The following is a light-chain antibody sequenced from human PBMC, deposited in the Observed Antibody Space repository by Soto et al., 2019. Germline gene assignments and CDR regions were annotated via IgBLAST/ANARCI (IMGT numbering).Light chain of an antibody. CDR3: QQYNRNTWS. V-gene: IGKV1-5*01. CDR2: GAS. CDR1: QSVGTW. J-gene: IGKJ1*01. Sequence: DIQITHSRSTLSSSVGGRVTLTCRASQSVGTWVAWYQQKPGKAPKLLIYGASNLESGVPSRFSGSGSGTEFTLTITTLQPHDFATYFCQQYNRNTWSFGPGTKVDIK.